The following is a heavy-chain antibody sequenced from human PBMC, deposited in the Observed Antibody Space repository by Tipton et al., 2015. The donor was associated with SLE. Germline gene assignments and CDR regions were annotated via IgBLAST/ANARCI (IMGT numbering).Heavy chain of an antibody. CDR3: ARQWDEAYGDYRLDY. J-gene: IGHJ4*02. V-gene: IGHV4-61*08. Sequence: GLVKPSETLSLTCTVSGDSLSSGGFFWSWIRQLPGKGLEWIGYIYYSGSTNYNPSLKSRLTMSLDTSKNQFSLKLSSVTTADTAVYYCARQWDEAYGDYRLDYWGQGTPVTVSS. D-gene: IGHD4-17*01. CDR1: GDSLSSGGFF. CDR2: IYYSGST.